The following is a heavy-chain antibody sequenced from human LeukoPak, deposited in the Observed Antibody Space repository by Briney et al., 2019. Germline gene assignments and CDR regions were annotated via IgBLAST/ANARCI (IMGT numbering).Heavy chain of an antibody. D-gene: IGHD3-10*01. Sequence: RASVEVSCKVSGYTLTELSMHWVRQAPGKGLEWMGGFDPEDGETIYAQKFQGRVTMTEDTSTDTAYMELSSLRSEDTAVYYCATGGQVRGVITGFDYWGQGTLVTVSS. CDR3: ATGGQVRGVITGFDY. CDR1: GYTLTELS. J-gene: IGHJ4*02. V-gene: IGHV1-24*01. CDR2: FDPEDGET.